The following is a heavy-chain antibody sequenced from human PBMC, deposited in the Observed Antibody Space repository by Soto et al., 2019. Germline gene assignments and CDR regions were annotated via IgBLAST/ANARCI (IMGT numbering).Heavy chain of an antibody. J-gene: IGHJ3*02. V-gene: IGHV1-69*08. CDR1: GGTFSSYT. D-gene: IGHD6-19*01. Sequence: QVQLVQSGAEVKKPGSSVKVSCKASGGTFSSYTISWVRQAPGQGLEWMGRIIPILGIANYAQKFQGRVTITADKSTSTAYMQLRSVSAEDTAVYYCAREEGSKSSGWYTHAFDIWGQGTMVTVSS. CDR2: IIPILGIA. CDR3: AREEGSKSSGWYTHAFDI.